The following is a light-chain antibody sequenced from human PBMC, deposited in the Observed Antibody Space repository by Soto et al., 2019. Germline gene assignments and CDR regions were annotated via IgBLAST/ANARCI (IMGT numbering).Light chain of an antibody. J-gene: IGKJ3*01. CDR2: GAS. Sequence: DIQMSQSASSLSASVGDRVSITCRANQSISNYLNWYRYKPAKAPKVLIYGASNLQGGVPLRFSGSGSGTDFTLTINSLQPEDFATYYCHQSYSIPYTFGPGTRVDLK. CDR3: HQSYSIPYT. V-gene: IGKV1-39*01. CDR1: QSISNY.